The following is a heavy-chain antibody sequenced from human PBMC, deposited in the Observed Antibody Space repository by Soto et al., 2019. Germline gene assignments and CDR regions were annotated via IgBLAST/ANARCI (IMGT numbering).Heavy chain of an antibody. V-gene: IGHV3-48*01. D-gene: IGHD2-8*02. Sequence: EVQVVESGGGLVQPGGSLRLSCAASGFTFSTYSMNWVRQAPGKGLEWVSYISSTGNTIYYPDSVKGRFTISRDTATKSLYLQMNSRRAEDTAVYYCARSGYFDYWGQGTLVTVSS. CDR1: GFTFSTYS. CDR3: ARSGYFDY. J-gene: IGHJ4*02. CDR2: ISSTGNTI.